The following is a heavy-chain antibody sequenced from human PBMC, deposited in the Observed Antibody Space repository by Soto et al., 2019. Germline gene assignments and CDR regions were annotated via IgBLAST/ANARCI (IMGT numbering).Heavy chain of an antibody. Sequence: PSETLSLTCSVSGDSIRSYYLTWIRQPPGKGLQCIGYVFHTGNTNYNPSLKSRVTISEDASKNQVSLRLTSVTAADTAVYFCAREQYNWKIWGQGTLVTVYS. D-gene: IGHD1-20*01. CDR3: AREQYNWKI. J-gene: IGHJ4*02. CDR2: VFHTGNT. CDR1: GDSIRSYY. V-gene: IGHV4-59*01.